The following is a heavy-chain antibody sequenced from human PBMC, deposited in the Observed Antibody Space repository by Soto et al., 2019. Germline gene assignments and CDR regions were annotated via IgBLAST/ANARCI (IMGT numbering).Heavy chain of an antibody. J-gene: IGHJ6*02. Sequence: DEQLVESGGGLVQSGGSLRLSCEASGFTLKSYEVNWVRQAPGKGLEWISYITSSTRTTYYADSVKGRFTISRDSARKSVYLQMNSLRVEDTAIYYCARGNTSIQGDLSHYNGLDVWGQGTTVTVSS. D-gene: IGHD3-10*01. CDR3: ARGNTSIQGDLSHYNGLDV. CDR2: ITSSTRTT. V-gene: IGHV3-48*03. CDR1: GFTLKSYE.